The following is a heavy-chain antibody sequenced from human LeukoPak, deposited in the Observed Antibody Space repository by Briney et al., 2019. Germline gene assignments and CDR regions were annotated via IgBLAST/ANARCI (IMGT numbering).Heavy chain of an antibody. Sequence: SETLSLTCTVSGYSISSGYYWGWIRQPPGKGLEWIGSIYHSGKTYYNPSLKSRVSISLDTSKNHFSLKVSSVTAAGTAVYYCAVGVIVVAQNWFDPWGQGTLVTVSS. V-gene: IGHV4-38-2*02. J-gene: IGHJ5*02. CDR1: GYSISSGYY. CDR3: AVGVIVVAQNWFDP. D-gene: IGHD3-22*01. CDR2: IYHSGKT.